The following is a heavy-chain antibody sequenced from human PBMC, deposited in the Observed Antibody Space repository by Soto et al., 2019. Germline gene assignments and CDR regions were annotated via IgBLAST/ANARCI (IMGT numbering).Heavy chain of an antibody. J-gene: IGHJ5*02. V-gene: IGHV4-38-2*01. D-gene: IGHD6-6*01. CDR3: ARLADRPSHHNWFDP. Sequence: SETLSLTCAVSGYSISSGYYWGWIRQPPGKGLEWIGSIYHSGSTYYNPSLKSRVTISVDTSKNQFSLKLSSVTAADTAVYYCARLADRPSHHNWFDPWGQGTLVTVSS. CDR1: GYSISSGYY. CDR2: IYHSGST.